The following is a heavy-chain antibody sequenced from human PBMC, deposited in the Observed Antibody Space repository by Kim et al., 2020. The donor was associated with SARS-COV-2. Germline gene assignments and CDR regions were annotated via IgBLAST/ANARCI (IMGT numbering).Heavy chain of an antibody. V-gene: IGHV3-23*01. CDR3: AEVHSSSWPDPFDS. CDR2: MSGSGVAV. Sequence: GGSLRLSCGASGFSFTNYGMSWVRQTPGKVLEWVATMSGSGVAVFYADSVKGRFTISRNNYKDTLFLQMNSLRAEDTATYFCAEVHSSSWPDPFDSWGQGTPVTVSS. J-gene: IGHJ4*02. CDR1: GFSFTNYG. D-gene: IGHD6-13*01.